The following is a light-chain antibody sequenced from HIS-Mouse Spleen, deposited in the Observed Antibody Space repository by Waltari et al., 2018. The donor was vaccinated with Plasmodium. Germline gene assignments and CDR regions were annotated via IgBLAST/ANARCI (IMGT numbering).Light chain of an antibody. Sequence: DTQMTRSPSSLSASVGVRGTVTCRASQRISSYLTWYQQKPGKAPKLLIYAASSLQSGVPARFSGSGSGTDFTLTISSLQPEDFATYYCQQSYSTPPTFGGGTKVEIK. J-gene: IGKJ4*01. CDR3: QQSYSTPPT. V-gene: IGKV1-39*01. CDR1: QRISSY. CDR2: AAS.